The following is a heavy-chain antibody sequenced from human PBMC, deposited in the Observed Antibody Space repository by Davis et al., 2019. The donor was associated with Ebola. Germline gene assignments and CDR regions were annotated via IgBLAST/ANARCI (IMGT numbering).Heavy chain of an antibody. V-gene: IGHV1-69*13. Sequence: SVKVSCKASGGTFSSYGISWVRQAPGQGLEWMGGIIPIFGTANYAQKFQGRVTITADESTSTAYMELSSLRSEDTAVYYCARDSISGAKGGGYWGQGTLVTVSS. D-gene: IGHD1-26*01. J-gene: IGHJ4*02. CDR2: IIPIFGTA. CDR1: GGTFSSYG. CDR3: ARDSISGAKGGGY.